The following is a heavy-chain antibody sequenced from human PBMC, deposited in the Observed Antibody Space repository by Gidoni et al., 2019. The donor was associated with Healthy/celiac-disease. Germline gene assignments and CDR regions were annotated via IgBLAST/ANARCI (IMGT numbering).Heavy chain of an antibody. Sequence: RSLRLSCAASGFTFSSYGMHWVRQAPGKGLEWVAVISYDGSNKYYADSVKGRFTISRDNSKNTLYLQMNSLRAEDTAVYYCAKDSSSSDYYYGMDVWGQGTTVTVSS. V-gene: IGHV3-30*18. CDR2: ISYDGSNK. CDR3: AKDSSSSDYYYGMDV. J-gene: IGHJ6*02. CDR1: GFTFSSYG. D-gene: IGHD6-6*01.